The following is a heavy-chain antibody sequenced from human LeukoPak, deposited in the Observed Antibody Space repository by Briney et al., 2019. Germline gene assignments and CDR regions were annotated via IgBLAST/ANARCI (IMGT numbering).Heavy chain of an antibody. CDR3: ARSVTMVRGVITNFDY. D-gene: IGHD3-10*01. Sequence: SETLSLTCTVSGGSVSDYYWSWIRQSPGKGLEWIGYIYYTGSTSYNPSLRSRVTMSADTSKNQFSLKLSSVTAADTAVYYCARSVTMVRGVITNFDYWGQGTLVTVSS. J-gene: IGHJ4*02. V-gene: IGHV4-59*02. CDR1: GGSVSDYY. CDR2: IYYTGST.